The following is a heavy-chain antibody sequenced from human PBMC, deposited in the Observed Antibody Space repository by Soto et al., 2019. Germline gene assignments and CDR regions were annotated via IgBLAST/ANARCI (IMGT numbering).Heavy chain of an antibody. V-gene: IGHV1-69*13. CDR3: ARGMNYYDSSGYYGWGLDAFDI. CDR2: IIPIFGTA. CDR1: GGTFSSYA. J-gene: IGHJ3*02. Sequence: AAVKVSCKASGGTFSSYAISWVRQAPGQGLEWMGGIIPIFGTANYAQKFQGRVTITADESTSTAYMELSSLRSEDTAVYYCARGMNYYDSSGYYGWGLDAFDIWGQGTMVTV. D-gene: IGHD3-22*01.